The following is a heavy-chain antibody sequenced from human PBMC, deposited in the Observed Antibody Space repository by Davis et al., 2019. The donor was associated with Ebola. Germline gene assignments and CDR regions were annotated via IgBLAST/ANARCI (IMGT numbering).Heavy chain of an antibody. D-gene: IGHD6-6*01. CDR2: VYYSGST. CDR1: GGSLGSYY. Sequence: MPSETLSLTCTVSGGSLGSYYWSWIRQPPGKGLQWIGYVYYSGSTNYNPSLKSRVTISVDTPKNQFSLNLSSVTAADTAVYYCARRSNSPFDYWGQGTLVTVSS. J-gene: IGHJ4*02. V-gene: IGHV4-59*08. CDR3: ARRSNSPFDY.